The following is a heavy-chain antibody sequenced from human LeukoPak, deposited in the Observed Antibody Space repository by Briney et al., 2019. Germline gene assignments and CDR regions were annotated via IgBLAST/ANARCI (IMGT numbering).Heavy chain of an antibody. D-gene: IGHD6-13*01. CDR3: ARDVAAAGTERGASAFDI. Sequence: ASVKVSCKASGYTFTGYYMHWVRQAPGQGLEWVGWINPNSGGTNYAQKFQGWVTMTRDTSISTAYMELSRLRSDDTAVYYCARDVAAAGTERGASAFDIWGQGTMVTVSS. V-gene: IGHV1-2*04. CDR2: INPNSGGT. CDR1: GYTFTGYY. J-gene: IGHJ3*02.